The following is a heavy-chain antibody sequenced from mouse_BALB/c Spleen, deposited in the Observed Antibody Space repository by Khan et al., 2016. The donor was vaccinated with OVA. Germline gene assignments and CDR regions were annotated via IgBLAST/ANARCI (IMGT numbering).Heavy chain of an antibody. J-gene: IGHJ3*01. Sequence: QVQLKESGPGLVAPSQSLSITCTVSGFSLTNYGVHWVRQPPRKGLEWLGVIWAGGSTNSNSALMSRLSISKDNSKSQVFLKMNSLQTNDTAMYFGAGAYYGSAWFAYWGQGTLVTVSA. CDR3: AGAYYGSAWFAY. D-gene: IGHD1-1*01. CDR2: IWAGGST. V-gene: IGHV2-9*02. CDR1: GFSLTNYG.